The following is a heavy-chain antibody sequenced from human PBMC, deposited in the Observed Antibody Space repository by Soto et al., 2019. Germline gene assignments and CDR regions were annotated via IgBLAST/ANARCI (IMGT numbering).Heavy chain of an antibody. D-gene: IGHD6-19*01. Sequence: EVQLLESGGGLVQPGESLRLSCAASGFTFRTYAMSWVRQAPGKGLEWVAAITGSGDSAYYAASVKGRFTISRDNSKNTLFLEMNSLRADDTAIYYCTKDYGAVADFWGQGTLITVSS. J-gene: IGHJ4*02. CDR2: ITGSGDSA. CDR3: TKDYGAVADF. CDR1: GFTFRTYA. V-gene: IGHV3-23*01.